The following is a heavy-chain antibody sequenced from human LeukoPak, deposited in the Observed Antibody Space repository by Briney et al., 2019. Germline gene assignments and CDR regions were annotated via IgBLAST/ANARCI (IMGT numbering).Heavy chain of an antibody. CDR1: GFTFSNYW. CDR3: VREAGYCAPVCVKTNWFDP. Sequence: GGSLRLSCAASGFTFSNYWMSWVRQPPGKGLEWVAAISNGKTYYADSVRGRFAISRDDSTNTVYLHMNSLRDEDTALYHCVREAGYCAPVCVKTNWFDPWGQGTLVTVSS. CDR2: ISNGKT. J-gene: IGHJ5*02. D-gene: IGHD2-15*01. V-gene: IGHV3-23*01.